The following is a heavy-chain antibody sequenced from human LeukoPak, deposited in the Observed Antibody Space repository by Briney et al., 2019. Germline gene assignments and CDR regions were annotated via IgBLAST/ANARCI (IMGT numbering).Heavy chain of an antibody. Sequence: ASVKVSSKASGYTFTIYAMNWVRHAPGQGLEWMGWINTNTGNPTYVQCLTGRFVFSFDTSVSTAYLQISRLKAEDTAVYYCARVIDYYGSGSYYTGIDYWGQGTLVTVSS. V-gene: IGHV7-4-1*02. D-gene: IGHD3-10*01. J-gene: IGHJ4*02. CDR2: INTNTGNP. CDR1: GYTFTIYA. CDR3: ARVIDYYGSGSYYTGIDY.